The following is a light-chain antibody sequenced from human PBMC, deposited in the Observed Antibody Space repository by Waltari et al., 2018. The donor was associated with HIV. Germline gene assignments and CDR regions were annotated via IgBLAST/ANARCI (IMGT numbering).Light chain of an antibody. V-gene: IGLV2-8*01. J-gene: IGLJ2*01. CDR2: EVI. CDR1: SSDVGAYNY. Sequence: QSALTQPPSASGSPGQSVTISCTGTSSDVGAYNYVSWYQQHPGKAPKLMIYEVIKRPSGVPDRFSGSKSGNAASLTVSGLQAEDEADYYCSSYAGSYTLIFGGGTKLTVL. CDR3: SSYAGSYTLI.